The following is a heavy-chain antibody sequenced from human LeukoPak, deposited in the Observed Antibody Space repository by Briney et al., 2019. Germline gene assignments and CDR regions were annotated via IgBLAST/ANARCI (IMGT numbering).Heavy chain of an antibody. CDR3: ARESGGNRFFDY. CDR2: ISGSSSYT. D-gene: IGHD4-23*01. Sequence: GGSLRLSCAASGFTFSDYYMSWIRRAPGKGLEWVSYISGSSSYTNYADSVKGRFTISRDNAKNSLYLQMNSLRAEDTALYYCARESGGNRFFDYWGQGTLVTVSS. J-gene: IGHJ4*02. CDR1: GFTFSDYY. V-gene: IGHV3-11*05.